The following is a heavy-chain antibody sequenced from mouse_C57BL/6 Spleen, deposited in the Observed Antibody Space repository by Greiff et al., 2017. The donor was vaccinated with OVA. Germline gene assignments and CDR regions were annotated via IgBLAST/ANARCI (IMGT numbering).Heavy chain of an antibody. CDR2: ISDGGSYT. CDR3: ARDEGGDYYGSSSFAY. D-gene: IGHD1-1*01. J-gene: IGHJ3*01. V-gene: IGHV5-4*01. Sequence: EVQLVESGGGLVKPGGSLKLSCAASGFTFSSYAMSWVRQTPDKRLEWVATISDGGSYTYYPDNVKGRFTISRDNAKNNLYLQMSHLKSEDTAMYYCARDEGGDYYGSSSFAYWGQGTLVTVSA. CDR1: GFTFSSYA.